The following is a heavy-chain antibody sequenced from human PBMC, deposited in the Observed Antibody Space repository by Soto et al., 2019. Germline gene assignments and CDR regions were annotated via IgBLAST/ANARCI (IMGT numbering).Heavy chain of an antibody. CDR1: GGSFSGYY. D-gene: IGHD6-13*01. Sequence: KTSETLSLTCAVYGGSFSGYYWSWIRQPPGKGLEWIGEINHSGSTNYNPSLKSRVTISVDTSKNQFSLKLSSVTAADTAVYYCARGLVAAAGRYYYYYYGMDVWGQGTTVTVSS. J-gene: IGHJ6*02. CDR2: INHSGST. V-gene: IGHV4-34*01. CDR3: ARGLVAAAGRYYYYYYGMDV.